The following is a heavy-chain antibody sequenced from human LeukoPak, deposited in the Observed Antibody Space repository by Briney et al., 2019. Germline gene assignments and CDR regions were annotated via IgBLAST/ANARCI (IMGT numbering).Heavy chain of an antibody. D-gene: IGHD3-22*01. V-gene: IGHV3-30*04. CDR3: AKDRTPHYYDSSGYLPPFDY. Sequence: GGSLRLSCAASGFTFSSYAMHWVRQAPGKGLEWVAVISYDGSNKYYADSVKGRFTISRDNSKNTLYLQMNSLRAEDTAVYYCAKDRTPHYYDSSGYLPPFDYWGQGTLVTVSS. J-gene: IGHJ4*02. CDR1: GFTFSSYA. CDR2: ISYDGSNK.